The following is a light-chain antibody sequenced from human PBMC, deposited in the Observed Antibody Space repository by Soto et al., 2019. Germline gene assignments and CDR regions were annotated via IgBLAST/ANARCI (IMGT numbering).Light chain of an antibody. J-gene: IGKJ4*01. CDR3: QQRGNWPSIT. CDR1: QSVSSF. CDR2: DAS. Sequence: DIVMTQSPDSLAVSLGERATLSCRASQSVSSFLAWYQQKSGQAPRLLIYDASNRAPGIPARFSGSGSGTDSTLTISSLEPEDFAVYYCQQRGNWPSITFGGGTKVDIK. V-gene: IGKV3-11*01.